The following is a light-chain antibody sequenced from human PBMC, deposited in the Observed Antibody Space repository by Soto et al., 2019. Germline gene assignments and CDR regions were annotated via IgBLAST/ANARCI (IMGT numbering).Light chain of an antibody. Sequence: DIQLTQSPSFLSASVGDRVTITCRASQGISSSLAWYQRKPGKAPELLIYAASTLQSGVPSRFSGSGSGTEFTLTISSLQSEDSATYYCQQLNSYPLTFGGGTKVEIK. CDR2: AAS. CDR1: QGISSS. J-gene: IGKJ4*01. CDR3: QQLNSYPLT. V-gene: IGKV1-9*01.